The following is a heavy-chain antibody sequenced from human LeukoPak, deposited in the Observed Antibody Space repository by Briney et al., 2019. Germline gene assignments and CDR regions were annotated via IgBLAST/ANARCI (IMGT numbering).Heavy chain of an antibody. CDR2: INHSGST. V-gene: IGHV4-39*07. J-gene: IGHJ3*02. Sequence: SETLSLTCTVSGGSISSSSYYWGWIRQPPGKGLEWIGEINHSGSTNYNPSLKSRVTISVDTSKNQFSLKLSSVTAADTAVYYCARDDSQAAFDIWGQGTMVTVSS. CDR3: ARDDSQAAFDI. D-gene: IGHD2-21*02. CDR1: GGSISSSSYY.